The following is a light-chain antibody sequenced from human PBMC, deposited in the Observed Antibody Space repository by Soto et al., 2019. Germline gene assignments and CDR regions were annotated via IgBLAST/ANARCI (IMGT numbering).Light chain of an antibody. V-gene: IGKV4-1*01. J-gene: IGKJ5*01. Sequence: DIVMNQSPDSLAVSLGERATIDCRSSQSVLYSSNNKNNLAWFQQKPGQPPNLLIYWASTRETGVPDRFSGSGSGTEFTLTISSLQAEDVAVYYCQQYYSTPITFGQGTRLEIK. CDR2: WAS. CDR3: QQYYSTPIT. CDR1: QSVLYSSNNKNN.